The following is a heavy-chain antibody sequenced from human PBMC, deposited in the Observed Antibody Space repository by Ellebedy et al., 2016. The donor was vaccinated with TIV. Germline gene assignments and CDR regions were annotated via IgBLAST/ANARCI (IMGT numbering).Heavy chain of an antibody. V-gene: IGHV3-30*04. CDR2: ISYDGSNK. CDR1: GFTFSSYA. D-gene: IGHD2-15*01. CDR3: AKDLWSGGSHYFDY. Sequence: GGSLRLXXAASGFTFSSYAMHWVRQAPGKGLEWVAVISYDGSNKYYADSVKGRFTISRDNSKNTLYLQMNSLRAEDTAVYYCAKDLWSGGSHYFDYWGQGTLVTVSS. J-gene: IGHJ4*02.